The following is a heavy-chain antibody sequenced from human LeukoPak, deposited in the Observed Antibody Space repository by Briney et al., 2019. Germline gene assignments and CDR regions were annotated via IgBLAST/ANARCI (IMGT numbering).Heavy chain of an antibody. V-gene: IGHV4-34*01. D-gene: IGHD3-3*01. CDR1: GGSFSGYY. CDR3: ARSPYYDFWARPFDY. Sequence: PSETLSLTCAVYGGSFSGYYWSWIRQPPGKGLEWIGEINHSGSTNYNPSLKSRVTISVDTSKNQFSLKLSSVTAADTAVYYCARSPYYDFWARPFDYWGQGTLVAASS. CDR2: INHSGST. J-gene: IGHJ4*02.